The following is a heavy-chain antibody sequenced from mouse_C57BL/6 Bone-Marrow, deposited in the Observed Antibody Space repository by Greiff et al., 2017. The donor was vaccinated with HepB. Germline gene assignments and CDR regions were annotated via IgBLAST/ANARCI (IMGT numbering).Heavy chain of an antibody. Sequence: QVQLQQSGAELVKPGASVKLSCKASGYTFTSYWMHWVKQRPGRGLEWIGRIDPNSGGTKYNEKFKSKATLTVDKPSSTAYMQLSSLTSEDSAGYDYARREDDGYYDWYFDVWGTGTTVTVSS. J-gene: IGHJ1*03. CDR2: IDPNSGGT. V-gene: IGHV1-72*01. CDR3: ARREDDGYYDWYFDV. CDR1: GYTFTSYW. D-gene: IGHD2-3*01.